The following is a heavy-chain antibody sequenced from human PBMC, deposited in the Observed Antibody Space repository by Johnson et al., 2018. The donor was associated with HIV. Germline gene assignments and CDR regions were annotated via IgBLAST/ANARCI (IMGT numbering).Heavy chain of an antibody. Sequence: VQLVESGGGVVRPGGSLRLPCAASGFTFDDYGMSWVRQSPGKGLEWVGPINSKSDGETTDYAAPVKGKFTISSDDSKNTLSVQMNRLRAEDTAVYYCARDGFGTYYDDAFDFWGQGTMVTVSS. V-gene: IGHV3-15*01. CDR2: INSKSDGETT. CDR3: ARDGFGTYYDDAFDF. D-gene: IGHD1-26*01. CDR1: GFTFDDYG. J-gene: IGHJ3*01.